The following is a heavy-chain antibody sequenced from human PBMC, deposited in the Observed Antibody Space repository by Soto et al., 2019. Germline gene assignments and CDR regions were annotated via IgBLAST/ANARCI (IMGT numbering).Heavy chain of an antibody. D-gene: IGHD6-13*01. V-gene: IGHV3-21*01. J-gene: IGHJ4*02. CDR1: GFTFSTYT. Sequence: PGGSLRLSCAASGFTFSTYTMNWVRQTPGKGLEWVSSISSSSTYIYYTDSVQGRFTISRDNAKNSLYLQMNSLRAEDTSVYYCARDRKFVISAAGSFDFWGLGTLVTVSS. CDR3: ARDRKFVISAAGSFDF. CDR2: ISSSSTYI.